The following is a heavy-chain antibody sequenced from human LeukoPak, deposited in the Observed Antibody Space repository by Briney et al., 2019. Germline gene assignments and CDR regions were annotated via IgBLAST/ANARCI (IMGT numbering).Heavy chain of an antibody. V-gene: IGHV3-48*01. D-gene: IGHD3-22*01. Sequence: PGGSLRLSCAASGFTFSSYSMNWVRQAPGKGLEWVSYISSSSSTIYYADSVKGRFTISRDNAKNSLYLQMNSQRAEDTAVYYCAKEGPYYYDSSGYYRPPRLSPPSYWGQGTLVTVSS. CDR1: GFTFSSYS. CDR3: AKEGPYYYDSSGYYRPPRLSPPSY. J-gene: IGHJ4*02. CDR2: ISSSSSTI.